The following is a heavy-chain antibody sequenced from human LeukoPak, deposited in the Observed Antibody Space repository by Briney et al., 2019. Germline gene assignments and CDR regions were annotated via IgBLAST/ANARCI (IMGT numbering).Heavy chain of an antibody. Sequence: SETLSLTCTVSGGSISSYYWSWIRQPPGKGLEWIGYIYYSGSTNYNPSLKSRVTISVDTSKNQFSLKLSSVTAADTAVYYCAARADHGDSSFDYWGQGTLVTVSS. CDR1: GGSISSYY. J-gene: IGHJ4*02. D-gene: IGHD4-17*01. CDR2: IYYSGST. CDR3: AARADHGDSSFDY. V-gene: IGHV4-59*01.